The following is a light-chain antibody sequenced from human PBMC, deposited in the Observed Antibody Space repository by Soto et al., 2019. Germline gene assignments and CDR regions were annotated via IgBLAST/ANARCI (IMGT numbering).Light chain of an antibody. V-gene: IGKV1-5*01. CDR1: QSISSW. J-gene: IGKJ4*01. CDR3: QQFNSYSMT. CDR2: DAS. Sequence: IAITQSPSSLSASVGDTVTLTCRSSQSISSWLAWYQQKPGNAPKLLIYDASGWESGVPSRFSGSGSGTEFTLTISSLEPDDFAAYYCQQFNSYSMTFGGGTKVDI.